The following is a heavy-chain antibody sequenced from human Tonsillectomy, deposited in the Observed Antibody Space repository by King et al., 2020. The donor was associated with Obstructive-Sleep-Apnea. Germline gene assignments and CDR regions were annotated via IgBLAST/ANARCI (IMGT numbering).Heavy chain of an antibody. CDR3: ARRKWAWFFDI. CDR2: IYPGDSDT. J-gene: IGHJ2*01. V-gene: IGHV5-51*01. CDR1: GYSFTTYW. Sequence: DVQLVQSGAEVKKPGESLKISCKVSGYSFTTYWIGWVRQMPGKGLEWMGIIYPGDSDTRYSPSFQGQVTISADTSISTAYLQWSSLKASDNAIYYCARRKWAWFFDIWGRGTLVTVSS. D-gene: IGHD2-8*01.